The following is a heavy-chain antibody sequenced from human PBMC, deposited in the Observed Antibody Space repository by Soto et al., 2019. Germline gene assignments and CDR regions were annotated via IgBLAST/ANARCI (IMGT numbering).Heavy chain of an antibody. Sequence: GESLKISFKGSVYSFTSYWISWLRQMPWKGLEWMGGIDPSDSYTNYSPSFQGHVTISADKSISTAYLQWSSLKASDNAMYYCARHAPEYGGNSEIDYWGQGTLVTVYS. CDR1: VYSFTSYW. CDR2: IDPSDSYT. CDR3: ARHAPEYGGNSEIDY. J-gene: IGHJ4*02. V-gene: IGHV5-10-1*01. D-gene: IGHD2-21*02.